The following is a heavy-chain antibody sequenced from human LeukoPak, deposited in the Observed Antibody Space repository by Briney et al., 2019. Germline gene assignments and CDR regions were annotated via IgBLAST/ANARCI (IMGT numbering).Heavy chain of an antibody. V-gene: IGHV5-51*01. CDR2: IYPGDSDA. Sequence: GESLKISCKGFGYSFTSYWIGWVRQMPGKGLEWMGIIYPGDSDARYSPSFQGQVTISADKSISTAYLQWSSLKASDTAMYYCARTLWTTRFDPWGQATLVTVSS. D-gene: IGHD3/OR15-3a*01. CDR3: ARTLWTTRFDP. CDR1: GYSFTSYW. J-gene: IGHJ5*02.